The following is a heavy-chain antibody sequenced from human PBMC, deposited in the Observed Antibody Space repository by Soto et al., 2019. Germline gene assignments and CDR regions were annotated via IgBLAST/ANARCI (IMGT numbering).Heavy chain of an antibody. CDR1: GGSISSGGYY. Sequence: PSETLSLTCTVSGGSISSGGYYWSWIRQHPGKGLEWIGYIYYSGSTYYNPSLKSRVTISVDTSKNQFSLKLSSVTAADTAVYYCAREWRWFGELPYFDYWGQGTLVTVSS. J-gene: IGHJ4*02. CDR3: AREWRWFGELPYFDY. D-gene: IGHD3-10*01. CDR2: IYYSGST. V-gene: IGHV4-31*03.